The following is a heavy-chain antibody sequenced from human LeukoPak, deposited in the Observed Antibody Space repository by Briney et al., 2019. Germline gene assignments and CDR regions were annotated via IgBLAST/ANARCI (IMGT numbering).Heavy chain of an antibody. CDR3: ARGRWWSAGAPD. CDR2: IHYSGST. J-gene: IGHJ4*02. Sequence: SETLSLTCTVSGGFISSSSYYWGWIRQPPGKGLEWIGNIHYSGSTYYNPSLKSRVTISVDTSKNQFSLKLSSVTAADTAVYFCARGRWWSAGAPDWGQGTLVTVSS. D-gene: IGHD2-15*01. CDR1: GGFISSSSYY. V-gene: IGHV4-39*07.